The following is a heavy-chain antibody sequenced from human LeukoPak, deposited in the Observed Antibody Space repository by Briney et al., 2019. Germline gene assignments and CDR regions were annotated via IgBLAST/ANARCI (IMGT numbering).Heavy chain of an antibody. J-gene: IGHJ5*02. V-gene: IGHV4-59*02. CDR2: ISYSGST. CDR1: GGSVSNYY. Sequence: SDTLSLTCSVSGGSVSNYYWSWIRQPPGKGLEWIGHISYSGSTNYNPSLKSRVTISVDTSKNQFSLKLSSVTAADTAVYYCARGGSGYALNWFDPWGQGTLVTVST. D-gene: IGHD5-12*01. CDR3: ARGGSGYALNWFDP.